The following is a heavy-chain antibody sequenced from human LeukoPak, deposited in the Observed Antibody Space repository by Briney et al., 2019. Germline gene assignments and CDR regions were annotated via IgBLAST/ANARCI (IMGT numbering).Heavy chain of an antibody. J-gene: IGHJ3*02. D-gene: IGHD3-10*01. CDR2: IYYSGST. CDR3: ANTDGERGAFDI. CDR1: GGSISSSSYY. Sequence: PSETLSLTCTVSGGSISSSSYYWGWIRQPPGKGLEWIGSIYYSGSTYYNPSLKSRVTISVDTSKNQFSLKLSSVTAADTAVYYCANTDGERGAFDIWGQGTMVTVSS. V-gene: IGHV4-39*01.